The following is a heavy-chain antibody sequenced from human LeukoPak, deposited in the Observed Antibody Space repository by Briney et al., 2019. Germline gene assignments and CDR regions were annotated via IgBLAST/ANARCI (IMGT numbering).Heavy chain of an antibody. V-gene: IGHV3-73*01. CDR1: GFTFSNAW. J-gene: IGHJ6*02. D-gene: IGHD2-15*01. CDR3: TSRPYCSGGSCYQIYGMDV. CDR2: IRSKANSYAT. Sequence: GGSLRLSCAASGFTFSNAWMSWVRQAPGKGLEWVGRIRSKANSYATAYAASVKGRFTISRDDSKNTAYLQMNSLKTEDTAVYYCTSRPYCSGGSCYQIYGMDVWGQGTTVTVSS.